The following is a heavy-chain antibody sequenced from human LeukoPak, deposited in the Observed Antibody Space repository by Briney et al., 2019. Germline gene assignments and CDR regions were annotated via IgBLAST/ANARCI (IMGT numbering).Heavy chain of an antibody. CDR3: ARRAGAYSHPYDY. D-gene: IGHD4/OR15-4a*01. Sequence: GGSLRLSCVASGFIFSSYGMSWVRQAPGKGLEWVSGISGSGGSTYYADSVKGRFTISRDNSKNTLYLQMNSLRAEDTAVYYCARRAGAYSHPYDYWGQGTLVTVSS. CDR2: ISGSGGST. CDR1: GFIFSSYG. V-gene: IGHV3-23*01. J-gene: IGHJ4*02.